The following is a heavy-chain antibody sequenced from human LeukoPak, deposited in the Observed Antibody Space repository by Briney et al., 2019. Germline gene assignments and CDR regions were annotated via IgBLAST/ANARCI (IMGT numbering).Heavy chain of an antibody. CDR3: ARDLGDYDFWSGSRRGDAFDI. Sequence: ASVKVSCKASGYTFTSYDINWVRQAPGQGLEWMGWISAYNGNTNYAQKLQGRVTMTTDTSTSTAYMELRSLRSDDTAVYYCARDLGDYDFWSGSRRGDAFDIWGQGTMVTVSS. CDR2: ISAYNGNT. D-gene: IGHD3-3*01. CDR1: GYTFTSYD. V-gene: IGHV1-18*01. J-gene: IGHJ3*02.